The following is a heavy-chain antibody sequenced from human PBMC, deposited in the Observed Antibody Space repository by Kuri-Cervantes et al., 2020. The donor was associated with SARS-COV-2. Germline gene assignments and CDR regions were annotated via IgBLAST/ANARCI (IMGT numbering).Heavy chain of an antibody. Sequence: SVKVSCKASGDTFNNYAFSWVRQAPGQGLEWMGGIIPLFGTKHSAQKFNDRVTISADESTSTTYMELSSLRSEDTAVYYCARGRVVPAAIVYYYGMDVWGQGTTVTVSS. V-gene: IGHV1-69*13. J-gene: IGHJ6*02. D-gene: IGHD2-2*01. CDR3: ARGRVVPAAIVYYYGMDV. CDR1: GDTFNNYA. CDR2: IIPLFGTK.